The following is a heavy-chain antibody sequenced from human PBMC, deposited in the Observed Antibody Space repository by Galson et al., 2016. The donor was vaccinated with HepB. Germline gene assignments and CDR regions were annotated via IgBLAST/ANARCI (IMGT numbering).Heavy chain of an antibody. D-gene: IGHD2-15*01. CDR3: AGYEVVSFDY. V-gene: IGHV4-31*03. J-gene: IGHJ4*02. CDR1: GGSISSRGYY. CDR2: VYYSGGT. Sequence: TLSLTCTVSGGSISSRGYYWSWIRQHPGKGLEWIGYVYYSGGTYYNPSPQSRLTISLDTSKNHFSLKLDSVTAADTAVYYCAGYEVVSFDYWGQGTLVTVSS.